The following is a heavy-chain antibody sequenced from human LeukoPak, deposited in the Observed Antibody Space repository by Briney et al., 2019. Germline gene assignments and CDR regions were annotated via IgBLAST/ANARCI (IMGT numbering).Heavy chain of an antibody. J-gene: IGHJ4*02. V-gene: IGHV3-20*04. Sequence: GGSLRLSCAASGFTFDDYGMSWVRQAPGKGLVWVSGINWNGGSTGYADSVKGRFTISRDNAKNSLYLQMNSLRAEDTALYYCARDDGWNARGKGPDYWGQGTLVTVSS. D-gene: IGHD1-1*01. CDR1: GFTFDDYG. CDR2: INWNGGST. CDR3: ARDDGWNARGKGPDY.